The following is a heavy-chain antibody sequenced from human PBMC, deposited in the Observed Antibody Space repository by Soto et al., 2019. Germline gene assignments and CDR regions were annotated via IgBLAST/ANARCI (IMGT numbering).Heavy chain of an antibody. D-gene: IGHD4-17*01. J-gene: IGHJ4*02. CDR2: ISGSGGST. CDR3: ATGYGDHDDLRRVFDY. V-gene: IGHV3-23*01. CDR1: GFTFSSYA. Sequence: HPGGSLRLSCAASGFTFSSYAMSWVRQAPGKGLEWVSAISGSGGSTYYADSVKGRFTISRDNSKNTLYLQMNSLRAEDTAVYYCATGYGDHDDLRRVFDYWGQGTLVTVS.